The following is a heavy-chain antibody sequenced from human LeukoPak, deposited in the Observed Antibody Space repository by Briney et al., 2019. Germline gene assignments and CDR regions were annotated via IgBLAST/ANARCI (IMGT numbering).Heavy chain of an antibody. V-gene: IGHV3-53*05. D-gene: IGHD3-10*01. CDR1: GFTVSSNY. J-gene: IGHJ5*02. CDR3: VKDLMRDIWFGES. Sequence: GGSLRLSCAASGFTVSSNYMSWVRQAPGKGLEWVSVIYSGGSTYYADSVKGRFTISRDNSNSRLFLQMNNLRAEDTAVYYCVKDLMRDIWFGESWGQGTLVTVSS. CDR2: IYSGGST.